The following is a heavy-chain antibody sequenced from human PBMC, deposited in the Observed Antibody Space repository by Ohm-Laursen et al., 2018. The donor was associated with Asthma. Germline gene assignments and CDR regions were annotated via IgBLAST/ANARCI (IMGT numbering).Heavy chain of an antibody. CDR3: AREVDTPTDTDAFDI. CDR2: IYYIGST. CDR1: GGSITSVTYF. D-gene: IGHD5-18*01. J-gene: IGHJ3*02. Sequence: QTLSLTCAVSGGSITSVTYFWSWLRQHPGGGLEWIAYIYYIGSTFYNPSLESRATISRDTSRNQFSLKLTSVTAADTAVYYCAREVDTPTDTDAFDIWGQGTMVTVSS. V-gene: IGHV4-31*02.